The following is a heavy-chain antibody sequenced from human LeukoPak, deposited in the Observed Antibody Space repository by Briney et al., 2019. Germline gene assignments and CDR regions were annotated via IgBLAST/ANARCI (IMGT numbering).Heavy chain of an antibody. CDR3: ARNRYGYNFGY. J-gene: IGHJ4*02. CDR2: INPNSGGT. V-gene: IGHV1-2*02. Sequence: ASVKVSCKASGYTFTDYYFHWVRQAPGQGLEWMGWINPNSGGTNYVQKFQGRVTMTRDTSISTAYMELSSLTSDDTAVYYCARNRYGYNFGYWAQGTLVTVSS. D-gene: IGHD5-24*01. CDR1: GYTFTDYY.